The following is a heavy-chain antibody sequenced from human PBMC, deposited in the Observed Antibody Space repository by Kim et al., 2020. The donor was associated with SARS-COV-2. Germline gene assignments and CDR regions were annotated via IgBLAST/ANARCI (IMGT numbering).Heavy chain of an antibody. CDR2: IYTSGST. J-gene: IGHJ4*02. CDR1: GGSISSGSYY. CDR3: ARDVKDSSGYYDY. Sequence: SETLSLTCTVSGGSISSGSYYWSWIRQPAGKGLEWIGRIYTSGSTNYNPSLKSRVTISVDTSKNQFSLKLSSVTAADTAVYYCARDVKDSSGYYDYWGQGTLVTVSS. V-gene: IGHV4-61*02. D-gene: IGHD3-22*01.